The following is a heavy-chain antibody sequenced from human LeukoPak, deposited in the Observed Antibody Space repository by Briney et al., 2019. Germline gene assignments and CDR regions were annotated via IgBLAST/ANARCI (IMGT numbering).Heavy chain of an antibody. CDR1: GGSISSYY. Sequence: SETLSLTCTVSGGSISSYYWSWIRQPPGKGLEWIGYIYYSGSTNYNPSLKSRVAISVDTSKNQFSLKLSSVTAADTAVYYCATYYYDSSGYSNPAAEYFQHWGQGTLVTVSS. CDR3: ATYYYDSSGYSNPAAEYFQH. V-gene: IGHV4-59*08. J-gene: IGHJ1*01. CDR2: IYYSGST. D-gene: IGHD3-22*01.